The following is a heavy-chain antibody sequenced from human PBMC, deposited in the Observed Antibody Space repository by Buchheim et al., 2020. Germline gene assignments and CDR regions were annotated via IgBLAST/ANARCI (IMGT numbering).Heavy chain of an antibody. CDR3: AREEIAVAGTSYYGMDV. Sequence: QVQLVQSGAEVKKPGASVKVSCKASGYTFTGYYMHWVRQAPGQGLEWMGWINPNSGGTNYAQKFQGWVTMTRGTSIRTAYMELSRLRSDDTAVYYCAREEIAVAGTSYYGMDVWGQGTT. J-gene: IGHJ6*02. V-gene: IGHV1-2*04. CDR1: GYTFTGYY. D-gene: IGHD6-19*01. CDR2: INPNSGGT.